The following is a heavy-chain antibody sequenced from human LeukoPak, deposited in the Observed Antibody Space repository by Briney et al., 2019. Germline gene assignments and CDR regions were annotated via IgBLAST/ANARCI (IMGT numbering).Heavy chain of an antibody. CDR3: ARLRFLSPNWFDP. CDR1: GGSFSGYY. Sequence: SETLSLTCAVYGGSFSGYYWSWIRQPPGKGLEWIGEINHSGSTNYNPSLKSRVTISVDTSKNQFSLKLSSVTAADTAVYYCARLRFLSPNWFDPWGQGTLVTVSS. CDR2: INHSGST. J-gene: IGHJ5*02. D-gene: IGHD3-10*01. V-gene: IGHV4-34*01.